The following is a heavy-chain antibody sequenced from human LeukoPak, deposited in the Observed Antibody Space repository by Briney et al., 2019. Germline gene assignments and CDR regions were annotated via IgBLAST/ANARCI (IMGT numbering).Heavy chain of an antibody. J-gene: IGHJ5*02. CDR1: GYTFTSYD. V-gene: IGHV1-8*01. D-gene: IGHD3-10*01. CDR3: ARLLDVLLWFGELRRWFDP. CDR2: MNPNSGNT. Sequence: ASVKVSCKASGYTFTSYDINWVRQATGQGLEWMGWMNPNSGNTGYAQKFQGRVTMTRNTSVSTAYMELSSLRSEDTAVYYCARLLDVLLWFGELRRWFDPWGQGTLVTVSS.